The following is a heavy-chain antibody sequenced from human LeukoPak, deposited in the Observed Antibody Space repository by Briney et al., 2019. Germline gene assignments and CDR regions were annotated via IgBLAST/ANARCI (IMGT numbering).Heavy chain of an antibody. Sequence: GGSLRLSCAASGFAFSSYSMNWVRQAPGKGLEWVSSISSSSSYICYADSVKGRFTISRDNAKNSLYLQMNSLRAEDTAVYYCARDQWLVHPEGVDYYYGMDVWGQGTTVTVSS. CDR3: ARDQWLVHPEGVDYYYGMDV. V-gene: IGHV3-21*01. CDR2: ISSSSSYI. D-gene: IGHD6-19*01. CDR1: GFAFSSYS. J-gene: IGHJ6*02.